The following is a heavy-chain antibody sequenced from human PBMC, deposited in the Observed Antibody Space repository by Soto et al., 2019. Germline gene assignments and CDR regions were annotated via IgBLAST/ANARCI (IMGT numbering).Heavy chain of an antibody. CDR1: GFTFSSYA. CDR2: ISGSASGT. CDR3: AKAPKGNYYYGMDV. D-gene: IGHD6-13*01. Sequence: LSLTCAASGFTFSSYAMTWVRQAPGKGLEWVSAISGSASGTFYADSVQGRFTISRDNSKNTLYLQMNSLRAEDTAVYYCAKAPKGNYYYGMDVWGQGTTVTVSS. V-gene: IGHV3-23*01. J-gene: IGHJ6*02.